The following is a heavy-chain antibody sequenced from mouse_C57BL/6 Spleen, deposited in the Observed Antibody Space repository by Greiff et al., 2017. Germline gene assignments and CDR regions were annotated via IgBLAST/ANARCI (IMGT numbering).Heavy chain of an antibody. D-gene: IGHD1-1*01. V-gene: IGHV1-74*01. J-gene: IGHJ2*01. Sequence: QVQLQQPGAELVRPGSSVKLSCKASGYTFTSYWMHWVKQRPGQGLEWIGRIHPSDSDTNYNQKFKGKATLTVDKSSSTAYIQLSSLTSEDSAVYYCAIPPITTVAYYFDYWGQGTTLTVSS. CDR2: IHPSDSDT. CDR1: GYTFTSYW. CDR3: AIPPITTVAYYFDY.